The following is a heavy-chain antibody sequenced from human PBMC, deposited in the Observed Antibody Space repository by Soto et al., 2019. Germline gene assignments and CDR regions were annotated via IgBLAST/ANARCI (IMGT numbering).Heavy chain of an antibody. CDR2: ISSNGGST. Sequence: GGSLRLSCAASGFTFSSYAMHWVRQAPGKGLEYVSAISSNGGSTYYADSVKGRFTISRDNSKNTLYLQMGSLRAEDMAVYYCARAQIGGVVERDYYGMEVWGQATTVTVSS. D-gene: IGHD2-15*01. CDR1: GFTFSSYA. CDR3: ARAQIGGVVERDYYGMEV. V-gene: IGHV3-64*02. J-gene: IGHJ6*02.